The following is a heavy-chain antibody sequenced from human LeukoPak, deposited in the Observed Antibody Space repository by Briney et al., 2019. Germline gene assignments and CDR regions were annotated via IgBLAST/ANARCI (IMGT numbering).Heavy chain of an antibody. V-gene: IGHV4-59*08. CDR3: ARRGGSNTSPFDY. CDR2: FYYSGST. D-gene: IGHD3-16*01. CDR1: GGSITSYF. J-gene: IGHJ4*02. Sequence: PSETLSLTCIVSGGSITSYFWSWIRQPPGKGLEWIGYFYYSGSTNYNPSLKSRVTISVDTSKNQFSLKLTSVTAADTAVYYCARRGGSNTSPFDYWGQGTLVTASS.